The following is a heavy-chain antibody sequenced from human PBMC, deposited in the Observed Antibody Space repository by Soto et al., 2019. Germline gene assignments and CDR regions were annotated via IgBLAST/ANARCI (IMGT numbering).Heavy chain of an antibody. CDR3: SRGRSSGNYYP. D-gene: IGHD3-10*01. Sequence: SQTLSLTCAISGDSVSSHSAAWNWFRQSPSRGLEWLGRTYYRSKWSSDYEVSVKSRIRINPDTSKNQFSLQLNSVTPEDAAVYFCSRGRSSGNYYPWGQGTLVTVSS. J-gene: IGHJ5*02. CDR2: TYYRSKWSS. V-gene: IGHV6-1*01. CDR1: GDSVSSHSAA.